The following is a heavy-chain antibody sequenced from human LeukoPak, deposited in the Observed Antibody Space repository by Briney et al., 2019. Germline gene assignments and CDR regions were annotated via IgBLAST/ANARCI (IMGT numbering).Heavy chain of an antibody. J-gene: IGHJ4*02. V-gene: IGHV4-4*07. Sequence: SETLSLTCTVSGGSISNSYWSWIRQPAGKGLEWIGRIYTSGSTSYNPSLKSRVTMSVDTSKDQFSLRVTSVTAADTAVYYCAGGSGSIPSWGQGTLVTVSS. CDR1: GGSISNSY. CDR2: IYTSGST. D-gene: IGHD3-10*01. CDR3: AGGSGSIPS.